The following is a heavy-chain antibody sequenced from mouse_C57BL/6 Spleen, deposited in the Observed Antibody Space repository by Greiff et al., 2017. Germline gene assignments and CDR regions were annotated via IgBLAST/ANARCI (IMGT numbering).Heavy chain of an antibody. CDR1: GFTFSDAW. V-gene: IGHV6-6*01. Sequence: VQLKESGGGLVQPGGSMKLSCAASGFTFSDAWMDWVRQSPEKGLEWVAEIRNKANNHATYYAESVKGRFTISRDDSKSSVYLQMNSLRAEDTGIYYCTRQVLRSRDYFDYWGQGTTLTVSS. D-gene: IGHD1-1*01. CDR2: IRNKANNHAT. J-gene: IGHJ2*01. CDR3: TRQVLRSRDYFDY.